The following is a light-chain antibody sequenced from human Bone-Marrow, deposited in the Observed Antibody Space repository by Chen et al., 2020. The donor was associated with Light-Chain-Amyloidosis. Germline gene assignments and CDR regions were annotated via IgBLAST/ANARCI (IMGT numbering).Light chain of an antibody. CDR2: RDT. CDR1: DLPKKY. V-gene: IGLV3-25*03. Sequence: SYELTQPPSVSVSPGQTARITCSGDDLPKKYAYWYQQKPGQAPVLVIHRDTDRPSGISERFSGTSSGTTATLTISGVQAEDEADYHCQSADSSGTYEVIFGGGTKLTVL. CDR3: QSADSSGTYEVI. J-gene: IGLJ2*01.